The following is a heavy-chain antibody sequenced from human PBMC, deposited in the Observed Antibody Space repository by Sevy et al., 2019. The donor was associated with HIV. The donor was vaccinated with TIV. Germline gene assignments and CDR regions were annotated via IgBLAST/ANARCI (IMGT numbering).Heavy chain of an antibody. CDR2: IYNSFTT. D-gene: IGHD5-12*01. Sequence: SETLSLTCTVSGGSIISYYWSWIRQPPGKGLEWIGYIYNSFTTYYNPSLKSRVTITLDTSKNQFFLKLSSVTAADTAVYYCAREFKGGGGYRNNGMDVWGQGTTVTVSS. J-gene: IGHJ6*02. V-gene: IGHV4-59*01. CDR3: AREFKGGGGYRNNGMDV. CDR1: GGSIISYY.